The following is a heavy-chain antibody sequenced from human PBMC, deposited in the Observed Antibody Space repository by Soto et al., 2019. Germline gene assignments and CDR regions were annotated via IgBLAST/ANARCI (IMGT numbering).Heavy chain of an antibody. Sequence: GALKGSCVDPGCSCSIYGMNWVRQAPGKGLEWVAVISYDGSNKYYADSVKGRFTISRDNSKNTLYLQMNSLRAEDTAVYYCAKDGGTGTTPDYYDDGMEVWGPVSTVIVSS. D-gene: IGHD1-1*01. V-gene: IGHV3-30*18. CDR1: GCSCSIYG. J-gene: IGHJ6*02. CDR3: AKDGGTGTTPDYYDDGMEV. CDR2: ISYDGSNK.